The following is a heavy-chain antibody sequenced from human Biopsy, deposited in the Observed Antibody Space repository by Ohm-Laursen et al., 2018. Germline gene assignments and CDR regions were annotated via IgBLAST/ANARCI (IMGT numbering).Heavy chain of an antibody. CDR3: ARGSNWNDWSFDY. Sequence: SETLSLTCAVYGGSFSGYYWSWIRQPPGKGLEWIGEMNHGGSTNYNSSLKSRVTISVDTSKNQFSLKLSSVTAADTAVYYCARGSNWNDWSFDYWGQGTVVTVPS. J-gene: IGHJ4*02. CDR1: GGSFSGYY. CDR2: MNHGGST. V-gene: IGHV4-34*01. D-gene: IGHD1-20*01.